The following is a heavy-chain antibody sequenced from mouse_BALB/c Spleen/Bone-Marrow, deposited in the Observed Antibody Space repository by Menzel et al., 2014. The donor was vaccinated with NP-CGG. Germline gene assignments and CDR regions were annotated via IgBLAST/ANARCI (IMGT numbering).Heavy chain of an antibody. V-gene: IGHV5-6-3*01. CDR3: ASERYGYLRGAMAY. CDR2: INSDGGRT. CDR1: GFTFSSYG. J-gene: IGHJ4*01. D-gene: IGHD2-2*01. Sequence: EVKLVESGGGLVQPGGSLKLSCAASGFTFSSYGMSWVRQTPDKRLELVATINSDGGRTYYPDSVKGRFTISRDTAKNALSLQMRSLKSEDTAMYYCASERYGYLRGAMAYWGQGTSVTVSS.